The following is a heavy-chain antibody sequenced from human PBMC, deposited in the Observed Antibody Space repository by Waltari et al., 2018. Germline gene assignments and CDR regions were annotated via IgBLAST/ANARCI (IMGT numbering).Heavy chain of an antibody. CDR1: GFTFSSYA. V-gene: IGHV3-23*01. J-gene: IGHJ4*02. D-gene: IGHD6-19*01. CDR2: ISGSGGST. Sequence: EVQLLESGGGLVQPGGSLRLSCAASGFTFSSYAMSWVRQAPGKGLEWVSAISGSGGSTDYADSVKGRFTISRDNSKNTLYLQMNSLRAEDTAVYYCAKRAPFRYSSGWGFDYWGQGTLVTVSS. CDR3: AKRAPFRYSSGWGFDY.